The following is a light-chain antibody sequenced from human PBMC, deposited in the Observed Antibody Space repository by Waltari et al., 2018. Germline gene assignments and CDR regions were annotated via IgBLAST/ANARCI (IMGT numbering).Light chain of an antibody. V-gene: IGKV3-15*01. CDR1: QSVGLN. CDR2: TAS. Sequence: EIVMTQSPAALSAPPGERATPSCRASQSVGLNLAWYQQNPGQAPRILISTASTRATGIPARFSGSGSGTEFTLTINSLQSEDSAIYYCHQYNNWPPGGTFGQGTKVELK. J-gene: IGKJ1*01. CDR3: HQYNNWPPGGT.